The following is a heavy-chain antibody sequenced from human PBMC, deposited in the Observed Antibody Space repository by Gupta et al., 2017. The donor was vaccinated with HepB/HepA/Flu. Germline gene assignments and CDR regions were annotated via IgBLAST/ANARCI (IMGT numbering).Heavy chain of an antibody. Sequence: QVTLKESGPVLVKPTETLTLTCTVSGFSLNSPGVGVSWIRQPPGKALEWVAHIFSNDEKSYSSSLKSRLTISKDTSKSHVVLTVTNMDPADKATYYCARVIFGVVRYSSYYMDVWGKGTTGTVSS. CDR2: IFSNDEK. D-gene: IGHD3-3*01. CDR1: GFSLNSPGVG. CDR3: ARVIFGVVRYSSYYMDV. J-gene: IGHJ6*03. V-gene: IGHV2-26*01.